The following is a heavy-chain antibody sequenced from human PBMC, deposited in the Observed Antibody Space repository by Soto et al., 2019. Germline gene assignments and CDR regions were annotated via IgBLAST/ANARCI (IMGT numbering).Heavy chain of an antibody. CDR1: GYSFTDYH. CDR3: ARGDSTDCSNGVCSFFYKHDMDV. CDR2: INPKSGGT. D-gene: IGHD2-8*01. J-gene: IGHJ6*02. V-gene: IGHV1-2*04. Sequence: ASVKVSCKASGYSFTDYHIHWVRQAPGQGLEWLGRINPKSGGTSTAQKFQGWVTMTTDTSISTASMELTRLTSDDTAIYYCARGDSTDCSNGVCSFFYKHDMDVWGQGTTVTVSS.